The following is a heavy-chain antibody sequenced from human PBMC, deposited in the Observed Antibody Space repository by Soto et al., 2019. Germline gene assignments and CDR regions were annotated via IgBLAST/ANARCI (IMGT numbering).Heavy chain of an antibody. Sequence: GGSLRLSCAASGFTFSSYGMHWVRQAPGKGLEWVAVIWYDGSNKYYADSVKGRFTISRDNSKNTLYLQMNSLRAEDTAVYYCARDQEAGTTFHYYGMDVWGQGTTVTVSS. J-gene: IGHJ6*02. D-gene: IGHD1-7*01. CDR2: IWYDGSNK. CDR1: GFTFSSYG. CDR3: ARDQEAGTTFHYYGMDV. V-gene: IGHV3-33*01.